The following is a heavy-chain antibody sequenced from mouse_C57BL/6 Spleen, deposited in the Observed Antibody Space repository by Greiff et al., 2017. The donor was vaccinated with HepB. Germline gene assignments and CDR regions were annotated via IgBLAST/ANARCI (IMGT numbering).Heavy chain of an antibody. V-gene: IGHV1-50*01. J-gene: IGHJ2*01. Sequence: QVQLQQPGAELVKPGASVKLSCKASGYTFTSYWMQWVKQRPGQGLEWIGEIDPSDSYTNYNQKFKGKATLTVDTSSSTAYMQLSSLTSEDSAVYYCARGEGTGTYYWGQGTTLTVSS. CDR1: GYTFTSYW. D-gene: IGHD4-1*01. CDR3: ARGEGTGTYY. CDR2: IDPSDSYT.